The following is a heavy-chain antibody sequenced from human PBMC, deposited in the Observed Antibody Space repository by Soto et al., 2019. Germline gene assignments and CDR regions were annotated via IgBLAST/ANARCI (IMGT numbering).Heavy chain of an antibody. Sequence: GASVKVSCKASGGTFSSYTISWVRQAPGQGLEWMGRIIPILGIANYAQKFQGRVTITADKSTSTAYMELSSLRSEDTAVYYCARDGGGGGYCSGGSCYPNNWFDPWGQGTLVTVSS. CDR3: ARDGGGGGYCSGGSCYPNNWFDP. J-gene: IGHJ5*02. V-gene: IGHV1-69*04. D-gene: IGHD2-15*01. CDR1: GGTFSSYT. CDR2: IIPILGIA.